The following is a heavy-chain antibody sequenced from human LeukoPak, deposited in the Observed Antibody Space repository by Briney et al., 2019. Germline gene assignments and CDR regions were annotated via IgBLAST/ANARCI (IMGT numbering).Heavy chain of an antibody. Sequence: GGSLRLSCAASGFTFSSYGMSWVRHAPGKGLEWVSAISGSGGSTYYADSVKGRFTISRDNAKNSLYLQMNSLRAEDTAVYYCARDTWQQLVTDYWGQGTLVTVSS. J-gene: IGHJ4*02. D-gene: IGHD6-13*01. CDR1: GFTFSSYG. V-gene: IGHV3-23*01. CDR3: ARDTWQQLVTDY. CDR2: ISGSGGST.